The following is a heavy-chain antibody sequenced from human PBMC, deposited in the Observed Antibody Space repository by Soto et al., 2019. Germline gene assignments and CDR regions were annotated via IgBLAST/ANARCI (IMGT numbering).Heavy chain of an antibody. V-gene: IGHV3-7*03. J-gene: IGHJ5*02. CDR3: ARGHTTSPNWFDP. Sequence: PGGSLRLSCAASGFTFSSYWMSWVRQAPGKGLEWVANIKQDGSEKFYVDSEKGRFTISKDNAKNSVYLQMNSLRAEDTAVYYCARGHTTSPNWFDPWGQGTLVTVSS. CDR1: GFTFSSYW. D-gene: IGHD2-2*01. CDR2: IKQDGSEK.